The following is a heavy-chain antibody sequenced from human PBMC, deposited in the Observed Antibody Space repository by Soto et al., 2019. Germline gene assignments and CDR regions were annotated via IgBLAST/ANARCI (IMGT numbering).Heavy chain of an antibody. D-gene: IGHD2-2*01. Sequence: SETLSLTCTVSGGSISSYYWSWIRQPPGKGLEWIGYIYYSGSTNYNPSLKSRVTISVDTSKNQFSLKLSSVTAADTAVYYCARLTGYCSSTSCCAYYGMDVWGQGTTVTVSS. CDR2: IYYSGST. V-gene: IGHV4-59*01. J-gene: IGHJ6*02. CDR3: ARLTGYCSSTSCCAYYGMDV. CDR1: GGSISSYY.